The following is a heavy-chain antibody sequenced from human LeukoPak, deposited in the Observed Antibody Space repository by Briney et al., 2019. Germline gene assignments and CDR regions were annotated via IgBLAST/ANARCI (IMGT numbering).Heavy chain of an antibody. CDR2: IYHSGST. J-gene: IGHJ5*02. CDR1: GYSISSGYY. Sequence: KASETLSLTCTVPGYSISSGYYWGWIRQPPGKGLEWIGSIYHSGSTYYNPSLKSRVTISVDTSKNQFSLKLSSVTAADTAVYYCARDDPGYYENWFDPWGQGTLVTVSS. V-gene: IGHV4-38-2*02. CDR3: ARDDPGYYENWFDP. D-gene: IGHD3-22*01.